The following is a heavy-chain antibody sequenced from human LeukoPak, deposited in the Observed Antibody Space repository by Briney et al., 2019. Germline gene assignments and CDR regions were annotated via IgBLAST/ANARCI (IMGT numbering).Heavy chain of an antibody. CDR1: GFTFSSYW. D-gene: IGHD1-26*01. Sequence: PGVSLRLSCAASGFTFSSYWMHWVRQAPGKGLKWVSVIYSGGSTYYADSVKGRFTISRDNSKNTLYLQVNSLRAEDTAVYYCARGLSGSYHYFDYWGQGTLVTVSS. V-gene: IGHV3-53*01. CDR2: IYSGGST. CDR3: ARGLSGSYHYFDY. J-gene: IGHJ4*02.